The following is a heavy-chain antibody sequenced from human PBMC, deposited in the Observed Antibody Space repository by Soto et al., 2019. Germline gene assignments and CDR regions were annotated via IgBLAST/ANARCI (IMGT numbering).Heavy chain of an antibody. D-gene: IGHD5-12*01. Sequence: GGSLRLSWAASGFTFSSYSMNWVRQAQGKGLEWVSSISSSSSYIYYADSVKGRFTISRDNAKNSLYLQMSSLRAEDTAVYYCAREKRDGYNYFVYWGQGTLVTVSS. CDR1: GFTFSSYS. V-gene: IGHV3-21*01. J-gene: IGHJ4*02. CDR2: ISSSSSYI. CDR3: AREKRDGYNYFVY.